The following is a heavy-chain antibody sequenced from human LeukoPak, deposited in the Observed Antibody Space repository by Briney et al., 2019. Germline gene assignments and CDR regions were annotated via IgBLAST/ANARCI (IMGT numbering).Heavy chain of an antibody. CDR1: GFTFNRYE. D-gene: IGHD3-16*02. J-gene: IGHJ4*02. Sequence: GGSLRLSCAASGFTFNRYEMNWVRQAPGKGLEWVSAISGSGGSTYYADSVKGRFTISRDNSKNTLYLQMNSLRAEDTAVYYCAKVYLGYDYVWGSYRYFDYWGQGTLVTVSS. CDR2: ISGSGGST. V-gene: IGHV3-23*01. CDR3: AKVYLGYDYVWGSYRYFDY.